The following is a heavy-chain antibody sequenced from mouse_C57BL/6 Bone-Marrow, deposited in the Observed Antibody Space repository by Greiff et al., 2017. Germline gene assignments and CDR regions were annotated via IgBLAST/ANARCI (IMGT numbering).Heavy chain of an antibody. V-gene: IGHV14-4*01. CDR2: IDPANGDT. CDR3: TKHPRQLRLAY. J-gene: IGHJ3*01. CDR1: GFNIKDDY. Sequence: EVQLQQSGAELVRPGASVKLSCTASGFNIKDDYMHWVKQRPEQGLEWIGWIDPANGDTEYASKCQGKATITADTSSNTAYLQLSSLTSEDTAVYYCTKHPRQLRLAYWGQGTLVTVSA. D-gene: IGHD3-2*02.